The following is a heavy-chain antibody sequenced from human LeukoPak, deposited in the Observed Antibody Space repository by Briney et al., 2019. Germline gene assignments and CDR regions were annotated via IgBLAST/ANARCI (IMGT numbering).Heavy chain of an antibody. V-gene: IGHV4-59*08. CDR2: IYYSGST. J-gene: IGHJ6*02. CDR3: ATHIAAAGKVYYYYYGMDA. D-gene: IGHD6-13*01. CDR1: GDSISSYY. Sequence: SETLSLTCAVPGDSISSYYWSWIRQPPKRGLEWIGYIYYSGSTNYNPCINIRVTVSVDTSKDRVSLKLSTLNAADTAVYYCATHIAAAGKVYYYYYGMDAWGQGTTVTVSS.